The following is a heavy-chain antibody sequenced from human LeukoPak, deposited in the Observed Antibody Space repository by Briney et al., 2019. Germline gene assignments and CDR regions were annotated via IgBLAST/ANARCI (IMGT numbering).Heavy chain of an antibody. D-gene: IGHD4-17*01. CDR2: INPNSGGT. CDR1: GYTFTGYY. J-gene: IGHJ5*02. CDR3: ARDQTVPLRWFDP. V-gene: IGHV1-2*02. Sequence: AASVKVSCKASGYTFTGYYMHWVRQAPGQGLEWMGWINPNSGGTNYAQKFQGRVTMTRDTSISTAYMEPSRLRSDDTAVYYCARDQTVPLRWFDPWGQGTLVTVSS.